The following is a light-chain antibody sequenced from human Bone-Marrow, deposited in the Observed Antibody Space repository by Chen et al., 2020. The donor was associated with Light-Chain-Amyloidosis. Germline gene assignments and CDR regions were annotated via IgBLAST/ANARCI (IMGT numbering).Light chain of an antibody. CDR2: GSS. CDR3: QQYGTSPLT. Sequence: EIVLTQSPGTLSLSPGEGANLSCRASQTISSNYLTWYQQKFGQAPRLLIYGSSSRATGIPARFTGSWSGTDFTLTINRLEPEDFAMYYCQQYGTSPLTFGGGTKVEIK. CDR1: QTISSNY. V-gene: IGKV3-20*01. J-gene: IGKJ4*01.